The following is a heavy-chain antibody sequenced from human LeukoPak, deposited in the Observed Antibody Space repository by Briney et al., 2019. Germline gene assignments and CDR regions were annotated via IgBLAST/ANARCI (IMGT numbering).Heavy chain of an antibody. CDR3: AKDDEQQLVPGGLFDY. CDR2: ISYDGSNK. V-gene: IGHV3-30*18. Sequence: GRSLRLSCAASGFTFSSCGMHWVRQAPGKGLEWVAVISYDGSNKYYADSVKGRFTISRDNSKNTLYLQMNSLRAEDTAVYYCAKDDEQQLVPGGLFDYWGQGTLVTVSS. J-gene: IGHJ4*02. CDR1: GFTFSSCG. D-gene: IGHD6-13*01.